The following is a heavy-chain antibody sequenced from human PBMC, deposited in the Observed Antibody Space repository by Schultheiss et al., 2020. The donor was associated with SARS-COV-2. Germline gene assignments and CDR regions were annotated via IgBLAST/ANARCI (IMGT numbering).Heavy chain of an antibody. CDR3: ARHHTAPTPTLSFLSGWFDP. Sequence: GGSLRLSCAASGFTFSSYAMHWVRQAPGKGLEWVAVISYDGSNKYYADSVKGRFTISRDNSKNTLYLQMNSLRAEDTAVYYCARHHTAPTPTLSFLSGWFDPWGQGTLVTVSS. D-gene: IGHD3-16*02. CDR1: GFTFSSYA. V-gene: IGHV3-30-3*01. CDR2: ISYDGSNK. J-gene: IGHJ5*02.